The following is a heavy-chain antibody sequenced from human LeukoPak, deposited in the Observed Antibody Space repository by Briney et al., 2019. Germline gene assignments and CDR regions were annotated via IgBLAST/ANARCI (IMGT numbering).Heavy chain of an antibody. D-gene: IGHD3-10*01. CDR3: ATDRAWFDP. J-gene: IGHJ5*02. V-gene: IGHV3-15*01. CDR2: IKSKIGGATA. CDR1: GITFSTAW. Sequence: GGSLTLSCAASGITFSTAWMSWFRQAPGKGLEWVRRIKSKIGGATADYAAPVKDRFTISRDDSKNPLYLQMNSLKTEDTAVYYCATDRAWFDPWGQATLVTVSS.